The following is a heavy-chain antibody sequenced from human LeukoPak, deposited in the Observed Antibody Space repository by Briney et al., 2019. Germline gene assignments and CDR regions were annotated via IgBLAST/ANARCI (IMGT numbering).Heavy chain of an antibody. J-gene: IGHJ4*02. V-gene: IGHV4-30-2*01. CDR2: IYHSGST. CDR3: ASGYSGYDTFDY. D-gene: IGHD5-12*01. CDR1: GGSISSGGYS. Sequence: PSETLSLTCAVSGGSISSGGYSWSWIWQPPGKGLEGIGYIYHSGSTYYNPSLKSRVTISVDRSKNQFSLKLSSVTDADTAVYYCASGYSGYDTFDYWGQGTLVTVSS.